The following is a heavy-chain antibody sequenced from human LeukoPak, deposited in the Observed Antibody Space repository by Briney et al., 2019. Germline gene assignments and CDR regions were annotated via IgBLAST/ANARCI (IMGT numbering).Heavy chain of an antibody. CDR3: ARDHCSGGSCYPGWFDP. Sequence: SETLSLTCTVSGGSISSYYWNWIRLPPGKGLEWIGYIYSSGSNIYNPSLKSRVTISIDTSRNQFSLRLSSVTAADTAVYYCARDHCSGGSCYPGWFDPWGQGTLVTVSS. CDR1: GGSISSYY. J-gene: IGHJ5*02. V-gene: IGHV4-59*01. CDR2: IYSSGSN. D-gene: IGHD2-15*01.